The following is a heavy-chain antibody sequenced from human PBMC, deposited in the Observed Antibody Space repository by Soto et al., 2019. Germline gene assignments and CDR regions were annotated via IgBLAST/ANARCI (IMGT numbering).Heavy chain of an antibody. V-gene: IGHV1-8*01. D-gene: IGHD3-3*01. J-gene: IGHJ6*02. Sequence: QVQLVQSGAEVKKPGASVKVSCKASGYTFTSYDINWVRQATGQGLEWMGWMNPNNGNTGYAQKFQGRVTMTRNTSISTAYMELRSLRSEDTAGYYCARQYYDFWSGYTYGMDVWGQGTTVTVSS. CDR1: GYTFTSYD. CDR3: ARQYYDFWSGYTYGMDV. CDR2: MNPNNGNT.